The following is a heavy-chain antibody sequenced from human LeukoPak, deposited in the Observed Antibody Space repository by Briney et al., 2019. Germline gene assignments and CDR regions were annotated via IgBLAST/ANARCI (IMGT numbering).Heavy chain of an antibody. CDR2: IYHSGIT. V-gene: IGHV4-38-2*01. CDR1: GYSISSGYY. J-gene: IGHJ4*02. Sequence: PSETLSLTCAVSGYSISSGYYWGWIRRCPGKGLEWIGNIYHSGITHYNPSLQGRITLSVDTSKNQFSLNLSSVTAADTAVYYCTRFSTASSSPAYYWGQGTLVIVSS. CDR3: TRFSTASSSPAYY. D-gene: IGHD1-14*01.